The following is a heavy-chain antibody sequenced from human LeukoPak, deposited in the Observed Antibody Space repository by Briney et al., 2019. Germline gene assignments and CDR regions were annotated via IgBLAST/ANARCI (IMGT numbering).Heavy chain of an antibody. Sequence: GASVKVSCKASGYTFTSYDINGVRQATGQGLEWMGWMNPNSGNTGYAQKFQGRVTMTRNTSISTAYMELSSLRSEDTAVYYCARGGRARGKGGYYYYYMDVWGKGTTVTVSS. V-gene: IGHV1-8*01. CDR2: MNPNSGNT. CDR1: GYTFTSYD. CDR3: ARGGRARGKGGYYYYYMDV. J-gene: IGHJ6*03. D-gene: IGHD1-26*01.